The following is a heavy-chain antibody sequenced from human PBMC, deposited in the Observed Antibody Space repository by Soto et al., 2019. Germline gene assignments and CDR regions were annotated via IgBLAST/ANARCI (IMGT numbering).Heavy chain of an antibody. D-gene: IGHD3-16*02. CDR1: GFSLSSSGMC. CDR3: ALIRAGHSFGGIIASFYFDY. J-gene: IGHJ4*02. CDR2: IDWADNK. V-gene: IGHV2-70*13. Sequence: SGPTLVNPTQTLTLTCTFSGFSLSSSGMCVSWIRQPPGKALEWLAMIDWADNKYYSTSLKTRLTISKDTSRNQVVLTMANMDPVDTATYYCALIRAGHSFGGIIASFYFDYWGQGTLVTVSS.